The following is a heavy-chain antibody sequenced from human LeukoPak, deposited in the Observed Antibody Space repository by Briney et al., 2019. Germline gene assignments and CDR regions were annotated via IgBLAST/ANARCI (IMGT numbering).Heavy chain of an antibody. D-gene: IGHD5-18*01. J-gene: IGHJ6*03. Sequence: PSETLSLTCTVSGGSISSYYWTWIRQPPGKGLEWIGYIYDSGRTNYNPSLKSRVTISVDTSRKQFSLKLSSVTAADTAVYYCARGRAGRGYSYVIYYYYYMDVWGKGTTVTVSS. CDR2: IYDSGRT. V-gene: IGHV4-59*12. CDR1: GGSISSYY. CDR3: ARGRAGRGYSYVIYYYYYMDV.